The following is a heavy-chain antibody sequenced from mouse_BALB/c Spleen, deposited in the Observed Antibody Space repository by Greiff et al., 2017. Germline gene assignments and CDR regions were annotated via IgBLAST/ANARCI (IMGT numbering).Heavy chain of an antibody. V-gene: IGHV7-3*02. D-gene: IGHD1-1*02. CDR3: ARVLGSAMDY. J-gene: IGHJ4*01. CDR1: GFTFTDYY. Sequence: EVQRVESGGGLVQPGGSLRLSCATSGFTFTDYYMSWVRQPPGKALEWLGFIRNKANGYTTEYSASVKGRFTISRDNSQSILYLQMNTLRAEDSATYYCARVLGSAMDYWGQGTSVTVSS. CDR2: IRNKANGYTT.